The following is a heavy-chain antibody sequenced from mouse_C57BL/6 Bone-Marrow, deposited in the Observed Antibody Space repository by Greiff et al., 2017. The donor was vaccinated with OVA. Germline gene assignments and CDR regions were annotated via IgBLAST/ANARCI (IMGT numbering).Heavy chain of an antibody. J-gene: IGHJ4*01. D-gene: IGHD2-3*01. Sequence: VQLKQSGAELMKPGASVKLSCKATGYTFTGYWIEWVKQRPGHGLEWIGEILPGSGSTNYNEKFKGKATFTADPSSNTAYMQLSSLTTEDSAIYYCARPDCYYPYYYAMDYWGQGTSVTVSS. V-gene: IGHV1-9*01. CDR2: ILPGSGST. CDR1: GYTFTGYW. CDR3: ARPDCYYPYYYAMDY.